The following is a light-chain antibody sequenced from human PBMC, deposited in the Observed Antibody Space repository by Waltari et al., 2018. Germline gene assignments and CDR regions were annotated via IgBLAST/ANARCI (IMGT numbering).Light chain of an antibody. V-gene: IGLV3-21*02. Sequence: SYVLSQPPSVSVAPGQTARITCGGNNMGDKSVHWYQQKPGQAPVLVVYAATDRPSGIPERFSGSNTGTTATLTITRVAAGDEADYFCQVWHTTSAVVFGGGTKLTVL. CDR1: NMGDKS. J-gene: IGLJ2*01. CDR3: QVWHTTSAVV. CDR2: AAT.